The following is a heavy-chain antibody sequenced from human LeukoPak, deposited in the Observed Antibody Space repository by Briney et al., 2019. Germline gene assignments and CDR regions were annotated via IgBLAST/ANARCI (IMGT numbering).Heavy chain of an antibody. CDR3: AADLPGSAAYYGMDV. J-gene: IGHJ6*02. D-gene: IGHD2-15*01. Sequence: GTSVKVSCKASGFTFTSSAMQWVRRARGQRLEWIGWIVVGSGNTNYAQKFQERVTITRDMSTSTAYMELSSLRSEDTAVYYCAADLPGSAAYYGMDVWGQGTTVTVSS. CDR2: IVVGSGNT. CDR1: GFTFTSSA. V-gene: IGHV1-58*02.